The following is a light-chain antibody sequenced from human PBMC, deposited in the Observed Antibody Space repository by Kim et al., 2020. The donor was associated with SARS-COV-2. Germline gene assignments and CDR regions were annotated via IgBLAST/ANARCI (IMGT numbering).Light chain of an antibody. Sequence: QSVLTQPPSVSGAPGQRVTISCTGNSSNIGAGYDVHWYQQLPRTAPKLLIYGNSNRPSGVPDRFSGSKSGTSASLAISGLQAEDEADYYCCSYAGSYTFVVFGGGTKLTVL. V-gene: IGLV1-40*01. CDR3: CSYAGSYTFVV. J-gene: IGLJ2*01. CDR2: GNS. CDR1: SSNIGAGYD.